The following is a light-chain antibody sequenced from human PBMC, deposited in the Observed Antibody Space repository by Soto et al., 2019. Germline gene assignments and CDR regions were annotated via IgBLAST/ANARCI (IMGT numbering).Light chain of an antibody. Sequence: EIVLTQSPGTLSLSPGERATLSCRASQSVSSSYLAWYQQKPGQAPRLLIYGASSRATGIPDRFSGSGSETDFTLTISRLEPEDFAVYYCQQRSNWPPWTFGQGTKVEIK. CDR1: QSVSSSY. CDR3: QQRSNWPPWT. V-gene: IGKV3D-20*02. CDR2: GAS. J-gene: IGKJ1*01.